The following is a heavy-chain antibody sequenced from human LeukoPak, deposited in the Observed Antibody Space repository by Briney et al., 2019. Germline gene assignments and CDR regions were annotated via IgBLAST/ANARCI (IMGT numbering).Heavy chain of an antibody. D-gene: IGHD2-15*01. Sequence: SETLSLTCTVSGYSISNAYYWGWIRQPPGKGLEWIGSLYHSGSTYYNPSLKSRVTTSVDTSKNQFSLKLSSVTAADTAVYYCARGRGYYYYMDVWGKGTTVTISS. CDR1: GYSISNAYY. CDR3: ARGRGYYYYMDV. J-gene: IGHJ6*03. V-gene: IGHV4-38-2*02. CDR2: LYHSGST.